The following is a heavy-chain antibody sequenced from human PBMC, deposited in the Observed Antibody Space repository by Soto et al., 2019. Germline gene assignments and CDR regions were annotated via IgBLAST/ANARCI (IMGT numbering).Heavy chain of an antibody. D-gene: IGHD3-3*01. V-gene: IGHV3-23*01. CDR1: GFTFRSSA. CDR2: ISGSGGST. CDR3: AKARMLEWLSNYYYYYMDV. J-gene: IGHJ6*03. Sequence: GFTFRSSAMSWFRQAPGKGLEWDSAISGSGGSTYYADSVKGRFTISRDNSKNTLYLQMNSLRAEDTAVYYCAKARMLEWLSNYYYYYMDVWGKGTTVTVSS.